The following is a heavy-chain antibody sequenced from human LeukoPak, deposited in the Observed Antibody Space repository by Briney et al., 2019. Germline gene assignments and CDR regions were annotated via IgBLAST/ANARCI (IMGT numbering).Heavy chain of an antibody. V-gene: IGHV3-33*01. CDR2: IWYDGSNK. Sequence: GTSLRLSCAASGFTFSSYGMHWVRQAPGKGLEWVAVIWYDGSNKYYADSVKGRFNISRDNSKNTLYLQMNSLRAEDTAVYYCARDLEVESAVAGPYWGQGTLVTVSS. CDR3: ARDLEVESAVAGPY. J-gene: IGHJ4*02. CDR1: GFTFSSYG. D-gene: IGHD6-19*01.